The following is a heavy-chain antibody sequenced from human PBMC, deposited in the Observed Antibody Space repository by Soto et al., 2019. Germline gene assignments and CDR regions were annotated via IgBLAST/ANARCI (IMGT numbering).Heavy chain of an antibody. J-gene: IGHJ5*02. V-gene: IGHV4-61*01. CDR2: IFHRGRT. CDR1: GGSVSSDSYY. CDR3: ARLANWFDP. Sequence: SETLSLTCTVSGGSVSSDSYYWSWIRQAPGKGLEWIGYIFHRGRTNYNPSLKSRVTISVDTSKNQFSLNLSSVTAADAAVYYCARLANWFDPWGQGTLVTVSS.